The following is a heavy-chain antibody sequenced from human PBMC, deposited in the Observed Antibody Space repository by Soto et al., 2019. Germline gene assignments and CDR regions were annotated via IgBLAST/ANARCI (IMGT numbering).Heavy chain of an antibody. CDR3: AKRSSSSTFDY. V-gene: IGHV3-23*01. D-gene: IGHD6-6*01. CDR2: ISGSDDST. Sequence: EAQLLESGGGLVQPGESLRLSCAASGFTFSSYAMSCVRQAPGKGLEWVSVISGSDDSTYYADSVKGRFTISRDNSKNTLYLQMNSLRAEDTAVYYCAKRSSSSTFDYWGQGTLVTVSS. CDR1: GFTFSSYA. J-gene: IGHJ4*02.